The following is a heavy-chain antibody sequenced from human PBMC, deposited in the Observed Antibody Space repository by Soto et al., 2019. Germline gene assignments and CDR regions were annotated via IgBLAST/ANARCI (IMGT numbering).Heavy chain of an antibody. CDR1: GFTFSSYG. CDR3: AKDYDFWSGYYGGGCAFDI. D-gene: IGHD3-3*01. V-gene: IGHV3-30*18. Sequence: ESGGGVVQPGRSLRLSCAASGFTFSSYGMHWVRQAPGKGLEWVAVISYDGSNKYYADSVKGRFTISRDNSKNTLYLQMNSLRAEDTAVYYCAKDYDFWSGYYGGGCAFDIWGQGTMVTVSS. J-gene: IGHJ3*02. CDR2: ISYDGSNK.